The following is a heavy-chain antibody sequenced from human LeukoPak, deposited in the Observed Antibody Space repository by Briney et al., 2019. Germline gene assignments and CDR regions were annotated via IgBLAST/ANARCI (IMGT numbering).Heavy chain of an antibody. J-gene: IGHJ4*02. V-gene: IGHV4-4*07. D-gene: IGHD5-18*01. CDR2: IYTSGST. CDR3: ASLGYSYGF. CDR1: GGFIHTYN. Sequence: SETLSLTCTVSGGFIHTYNCIWIRQPAGKGLEWIGRIYTSGSTNYNPSIKSRVTMSVDTSKNQFSLKLSSGTAADTAVYYCASLGYSYGFWGQGTLVTVSS.